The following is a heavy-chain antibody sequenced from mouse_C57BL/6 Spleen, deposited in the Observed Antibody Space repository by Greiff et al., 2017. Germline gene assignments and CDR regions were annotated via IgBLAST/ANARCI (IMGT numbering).Heavy chain of an antibody. Sequence: EVKLMESGGGLVKPGGSLKLSCAASGFPFSSSAMSWVRQTPETRLEWVATISAGGRYTSSPDNVKGRFTNARDNAKNHLYLQMSHLKSEGTAMDYWARGEMVTTEWYCEGWGTGTTGTVSS. D-gene: IGHD2-2*01. CDR2: ISAGGRYT. J-gene: IGHJ1*03. V-gene: IGHV5-4*03. CDR1: GFPFSSSA. CDR3: ARGEMVTTEWYCEG.